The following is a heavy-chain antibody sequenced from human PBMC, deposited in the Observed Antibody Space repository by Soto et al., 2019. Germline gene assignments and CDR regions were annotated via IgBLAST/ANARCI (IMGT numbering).Heavy chain of an antibody. CDR1: GYTFSTYN. CDR2: INPGGGSA. CDR3: ARDIERSSGYYFNNWFDP. Sequence: QVQLVQSGAEVKKPGASVKLSCNASGYTFSTYNMHWVRQAPGQGLEWMGIINPGGGSATYAQKFQGRVTMTRDTSTSTVYMELSSLRSEDTAVYYCARDIERSSGYYFNNWFDPWGQGTLVTVSS. V-gene: IGHV1-46*01. J-gene: IGHJ5*02. D-gene: IGHD3-22*01.